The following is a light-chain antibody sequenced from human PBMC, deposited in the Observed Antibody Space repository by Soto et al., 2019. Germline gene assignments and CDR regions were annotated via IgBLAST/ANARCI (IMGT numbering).Light chain of an antibody. J-gene: IGKJ5*01. CDR3: QQYNNWPPGIT. V-gene: IGKV3-15*01. CDR1: QSDASN. Sequence: EIVMTQSPATLSVSPGERATLSCRAIQSDASNLAWYQQKPGQAPRLLIYTASTRATGIPARFSGSGSGTECTLTISSLQSEDFAIYYCQQYNNWPPGITFGQGTRLEI. CDR2: TAS.